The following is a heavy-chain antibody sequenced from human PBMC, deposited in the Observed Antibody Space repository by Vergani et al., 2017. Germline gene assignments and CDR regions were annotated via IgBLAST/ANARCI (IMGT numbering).Heavy chain of an antibody. CDR1: DSSIMTNPY. V-gene: IGHV4-38-2*01. D-gene: IGHD3-10*01. Sequence: QVQLQESGPGLVKPSETLTLTCDVSDSSIMTNPYWGWFRQSPGKGLEWIGCIHHSGDTHYNSSLKRRVSISIVSSSKFSLSLTSVTAAETAIYYCAGPRGSGGFFPSSYFYGMDVWGHGTTVTVSS. CDR2: IHHSGDT. J-gene: IGHJ6*02. CDR3: AGPRGSGGFFPSSYFYGMDV.